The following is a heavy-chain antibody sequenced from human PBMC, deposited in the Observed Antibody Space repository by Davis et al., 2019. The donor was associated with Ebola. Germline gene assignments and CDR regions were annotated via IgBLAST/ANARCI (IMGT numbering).Heavy chain of an antibody. CDR2: IRYDKINT. D-gene: IGHD3-9*01. V-gene: IGHV3-30*02. CDR1: GFVFRNYV. J-gene: IGHJ4*02. Sequence: GESLKISCAASGFVFRNYVMSWVRQAPGKGLEWVAFIRYDKINTYYADSVKGRFTISRDNSKSTLYLQMNSLRVEDTAVYYCARSYHDILSGYYYWGQGTLVTVSS. CDR3: ARSYHDILSGYYY.